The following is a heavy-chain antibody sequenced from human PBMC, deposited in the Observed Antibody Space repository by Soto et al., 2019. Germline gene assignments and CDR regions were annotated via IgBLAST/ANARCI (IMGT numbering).Heavy chain of an antibody. D-gene: IGHD2-15*01. V-gene: IGHV3-30-3*01. CDR1: GFTFSSYA. CDR3: ASPIYCSGGSCYGYLGYYGMDV. J-gene: IGHJ6*02. Sequence: HPGGSLRLSCAASGFTFSSYAMHWVRQAPGKGLEWVAVISYDGSNKYYADSVKGRFTISRDNSKNTLYLQMNSLRAEDTAVYYCASPIYCSGGSCYGYLGYYGMDVWGQGTTVTVSS. CDR2: ISYDGSNK.